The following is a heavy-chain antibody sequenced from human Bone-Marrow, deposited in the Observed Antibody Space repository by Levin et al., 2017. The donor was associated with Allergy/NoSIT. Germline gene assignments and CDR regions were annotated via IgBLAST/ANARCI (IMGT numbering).Heavy chain of an antibody. CDR2: INHSGST. Sequence: SETLSLTCAVYGGSFSGYYWSWIRQPPGKGLEWIGEINHSGSTNYNPSLKSRVTISVDTSKNQFSLKLSSVTAADTAVYYCARGRPRITMVRGIRGVLDYWGQGTLVTVSS. J-gene: IGHJ4*02. V-gene: IGHV4-34*01. CDR1: GGSFSGYY. CDR3: ARGRPRITMVRGIRGVLDY. D-gene: IGHD3-10*01.